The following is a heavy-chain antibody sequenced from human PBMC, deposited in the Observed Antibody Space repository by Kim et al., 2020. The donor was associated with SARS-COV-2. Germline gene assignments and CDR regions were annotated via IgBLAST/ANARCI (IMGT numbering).Heavy chain of an antibody. V-gene: IGHV3-23*01. CDR1: GFTFSSYA. Sequence: GGSLRLSCAASGFTFSSYAMSWVRQAPGKGLEWVSAISGSGGSTYYADSVKGRFTLSRDNSKNTLYLQMNSLRAEDTAVYYCAKWDSSSSGYYYYYGMDVWGQGTTVTVSS. D-gene: IGHD6-6*01. CDR3: AKWDSSSSGYYYYYGMDV. CDR2: ISGSGGST. J-gene: IGHJ6*02.